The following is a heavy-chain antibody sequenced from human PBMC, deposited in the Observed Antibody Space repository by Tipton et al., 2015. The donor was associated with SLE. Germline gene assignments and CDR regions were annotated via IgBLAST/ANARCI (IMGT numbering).Heavy chain of an antibody. Sequence: SLRLSCAASGFTFSSYWMHWVRQAPGKGLVWVSRINSDGSSTSYADSVKGRFTISRDSAKNSLYLEMNSLRAEDTAVYYCAMSRFYYYAMDVWGQGTTVTVSS. CDR3: AMSRFYYYAMDV. J-gene: IGHJ6*02. CDR1: GFTFSSYW. D-gene: IGHD2-2*01. V-gene: IGHV3-74*01. CDR2: INSDGSST.